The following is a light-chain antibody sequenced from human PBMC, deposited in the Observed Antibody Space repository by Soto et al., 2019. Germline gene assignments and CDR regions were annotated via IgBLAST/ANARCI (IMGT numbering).Light chain of an antibody. CDR1: QTISSW. Sequence: DIQMTQSPSTLSGSVGDRVTITFRASQTISSWLAWYQQKPGKAPKLLIYKASTLKSGVPSRFSGSGSGTGFTLTISSLQPDDFATYYCQHYNSYSEAFGQGT. CDR3: QHYNSYSEA. CDR2: KAS. J-gene: IGKJ1*01. V-gene: IGKV1-5*03.